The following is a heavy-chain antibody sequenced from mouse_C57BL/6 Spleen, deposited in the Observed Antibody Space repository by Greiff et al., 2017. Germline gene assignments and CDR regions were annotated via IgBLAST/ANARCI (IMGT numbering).Heavy chain of an antibody. J-gene: IGHJ2*01. CDR1: GYTFTDYY. V-gene: IGHV1-26*01. Sequence: VQLQQSGPELVKPGASVKISCKASGYTFTDYYMNWVKQSHGQSLEWIGDINPNNGGTSYNQKFKGKATLTVDKSSSTAYMELRSLTSEDSAGYYCARSPYYYGSSYLDYWGQGTTLTVSS. CDR2: INPNNGGT. D-gene: IGHD1-1*01. CDR3: ARSPYYYGSSYLDY.